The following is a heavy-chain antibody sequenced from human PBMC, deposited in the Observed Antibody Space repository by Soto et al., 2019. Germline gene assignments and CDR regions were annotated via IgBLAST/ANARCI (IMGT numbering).Heavy chain of an antibody. J-gene: IGHJ4*02. V-gene: IGHV3-30-3*01. CDR3: ARDQDGGNPFDY. CDR2: ISYDGSNK. D-gene: IGHD2-15*01. CDR1: GFTFSSYA. Sequence: GGSLRLSCAASGFTFSSYAMHWVRQAPGKGLEWVAVISYDGSNKYYADSVKGRFTISRDNSKNTLYLQMNSLRAEDTAVYYCARDQDGGNPFDYWGQGTLVTVSS.